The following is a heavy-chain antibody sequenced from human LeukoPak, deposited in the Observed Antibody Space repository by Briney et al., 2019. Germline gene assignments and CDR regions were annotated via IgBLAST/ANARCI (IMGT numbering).Heavy chain of an antibody. V-gene: IGHV1-69*05. CDR2: IIPIFGTA. J-gene: IGHJ4*02. Sequence: ASVKVSCKASGGTFSSYAISWVRQAPGQGLEWMGGIIPIFGTANYAQKFQGRVTITTDESTSTAYVELSSLRSEDTAVYYCASALQVAGLDYWGQGTLVTVSS. D-gene: IGHD2-15*01. CDR1: GGTFSSYA. CDR3: ASALQVAGLDY.